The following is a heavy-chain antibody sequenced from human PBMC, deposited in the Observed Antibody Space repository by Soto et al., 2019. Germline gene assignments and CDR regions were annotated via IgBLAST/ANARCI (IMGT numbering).Heavy chain of an antibody. CDR3: ARDVVTGTYYYDSSGYKLPTSFDY. V-gene: IGHV1-69*13. J-gene: IGHJ4*02. CDR2: IIPIFGTA. CDR1: GGTFSSYA. Sequence: ASVKVSCKASGGTFSSYAISRVRQAPGQGLEWMGGIIPIFGTANYAQKFQGRVTITADESTSTAYMELSSLRSEDTAVYYCARDVVTGTYYYDSSGYKLPTSFDYWGQGTLVTVSS. D-gene: IGHD3-22*01.